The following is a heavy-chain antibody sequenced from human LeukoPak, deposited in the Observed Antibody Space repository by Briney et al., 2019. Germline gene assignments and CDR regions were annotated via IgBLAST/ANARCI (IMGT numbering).Heavy chain of an antibody. CDR1: GYSFTSFW. V-gene: IGHV5-51*01. D-gene: IGHD2-15*01. CDR2: IYPGDSDP. Sequence: GESLKISCKGSGYSFTSFWYGLVRQMSGKGLELVGIIYPGDSDPRFSPSFEGQVTISADKSSSTAYLQGSSLKASDTAMYYCARSSSGGSGPQDYWGQGTLVTVSS. CDR3: ARSSSGGSGPQDY. J-gene: IGHJ4*02.